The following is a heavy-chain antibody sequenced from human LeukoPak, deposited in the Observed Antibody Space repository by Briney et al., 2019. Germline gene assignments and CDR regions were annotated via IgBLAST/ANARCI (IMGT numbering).Heavy chain of an antibody. J-gene: IGHJ4*02. CDR1: GGSISSGSYY. V-gene: IGHV4-39*07. CDR3: ARTNWGRLKDFDY. D-gene: IGHD7-27*01. Sequence: SETLSLTCTVSGGSISSGSYYWSWIRQPPGKGLEWIGEINHSGSTNYNPSLKSRVTISVDTSKNQFSLKLSSVTAADTAVYYCARTNWGRLKDFDYWGQGTLVTVSS. CDR2: INHSGST.